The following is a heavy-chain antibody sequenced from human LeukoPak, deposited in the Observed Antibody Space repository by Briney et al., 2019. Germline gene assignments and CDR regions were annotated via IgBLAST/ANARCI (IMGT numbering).Heavy chain of an antibody. Sequence: GASVKVSCKTSGYTFTDYIISWVRQAPGQGLEWMGGIIPIFGTADYAQKFQGRVTITADESTSTAYMELNSLRSEDTAVYYCARDPSMIRGENTPYFDYWGQGTLVTVSS. CDR1: GYTFTDYI. D-gene: IGHD3-10*01. CDR3: ARDPSMIRGENTPYFDY. V-gene: IGHV1-69*13. CDR2: IIPIFGTA. J-gene: IGHJ4*02.